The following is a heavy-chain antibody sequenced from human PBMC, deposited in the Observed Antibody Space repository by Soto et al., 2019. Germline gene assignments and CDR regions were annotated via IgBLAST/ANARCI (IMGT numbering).Heavy chain of an antibody. Sequence: TSETLSLTCAVSGASITSTKWWAWVRQPPGKGLEWIGEVYHTGRTTCNASLENRVTISVDKSKNQFSLNLYSLTAADTAVYYCARETYGDYVGYFDPWGQGIPVTVSS. CDR3: ARETYGDYVGYFDP. CDR1: GASITSTKW. V-gene: IGHV4-4*02. J-gene: IGHJ5*02. CDR2: VYHTGRT. D-gene: IGHD4-17*01.